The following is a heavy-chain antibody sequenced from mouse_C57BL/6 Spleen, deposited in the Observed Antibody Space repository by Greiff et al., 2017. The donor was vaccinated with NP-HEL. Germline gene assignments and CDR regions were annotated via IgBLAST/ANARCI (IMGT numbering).Heavy chain of an antibody. CDR3: ARSSSSGYGFAY. V-gene: IGHV1-42*01. CDR1: GYSFTGYY. D-gene: IGHD3-2*02. Sequence: EVQLQQSGPELVKPGASVKISCKASGYSFTGYYMNWVKQSPEKSLEWIGEINPSTGGTTYNQKFKAKATLTVDKSSSTAYMQLKSLTSEDSAVYYCARSSSSGYGFAYWGQGTLVTVSA. CDR2: INPSTGGT. J-gene: IGHJ3*01.